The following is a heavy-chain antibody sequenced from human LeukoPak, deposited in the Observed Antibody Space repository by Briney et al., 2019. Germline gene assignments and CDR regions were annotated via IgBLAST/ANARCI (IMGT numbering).Heavy chain of an antibody. D-gene: IGHD2-15*01. V-gene: IGHV3-20*04. J-gene: IGHJ4*02. Sequence: GGSLRLSCVGAGFSNADYGMSWVRQVPGKGLEWASGIDWSGQASEYADSVKGRFVISRDNAENSLYLQMNSLRPEDTGLYYCARDLSATWYSLAFWGQGTLVTVSS. CDR2: IDWSGQAS. CDR3: ARDLSATWYSLAF. CDR1: GFSNADYG.